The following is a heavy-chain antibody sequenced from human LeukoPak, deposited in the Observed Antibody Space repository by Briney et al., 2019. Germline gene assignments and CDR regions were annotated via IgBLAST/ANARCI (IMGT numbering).Heavy chain of an antibody. J-gene: IGHJ4*02. CDR3: ARLGYGSGSFDY. Sequence: GGSLRLSCAASGFTFSSYAMSWVRQAPGKGLEWVANIKQDGSEKYYVDSVKGRFTISRDNAKNSLCLQMNSLRAEDTAVYYCARLGYGSGSFDYWGQGTLVTVSS. D-gene: IGHD3-10*01. CDR1: GFTFSSYA. CDR2: IKQDGSEK. V-gene: IGHV3-7*01.